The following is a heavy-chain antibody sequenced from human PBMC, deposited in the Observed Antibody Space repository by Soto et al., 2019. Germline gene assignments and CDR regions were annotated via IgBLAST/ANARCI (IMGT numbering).Heavy chain of an antibody. CDR3: ARVVADDAFDI. J-gene: IGHJ3*02. D-gene: IGHD6-19*01. V-gene: IGHV1-8*01. CDR2: MKPNSGNT. CDR1: GYTFTSYD. Sequence: QVQLVQSGAEVKKPGASVKVSCKASGYTFTSYDINWVRQATGQGLEWMGWMKPNSGNTGYAQKFQGRVTIIRNTSISTAYMERSSLRSEHTDVYYCARVVADDAFDIWAQGTICTVSS.